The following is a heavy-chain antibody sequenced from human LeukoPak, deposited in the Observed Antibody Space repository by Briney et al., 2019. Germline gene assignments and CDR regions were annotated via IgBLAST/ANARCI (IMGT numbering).Heavy chain of an antibody. Sequence: PGGSLRLSCAASGFTFSSYAMHWVRQAPGKGLEWVAVISYDGSNKYYADSVKGRFTISRDNSKNMLYLQLNSLRAEGTAVYYCAKTMWYDSSGYYPSYYFDYWGQGTLVTVSS. CDR1: GFTFSSYA. J-gene: IGHJ4*02. CDR2: ISYDGSNK. V-gene: IGHV3-30-3*02. CDR3: AKTMWYDSSGYYPSYYFDY. D-gene: IGHD3-22*01.